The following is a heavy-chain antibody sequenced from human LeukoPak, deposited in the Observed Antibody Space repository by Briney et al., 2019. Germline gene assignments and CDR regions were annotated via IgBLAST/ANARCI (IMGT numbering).Heavy chain of an antibody. Sequence: GGSLRLSCAASGFTFSDAWMNWVRQVPGKGLEWVGLFKSKTNGGTTDYAAPVKGRFTMSRDDSKNTLYLQMNSLKTEDTAVYYCTTEYSGSFSNWGQGILVTVSS. J-gene: IGHJ4*02. CDR2: FKSKTNGGTT. D-gene: IGHD1-26*01. CDR1: GFTFSDAW. CDR3: TTEYSGSFSN. V-gene: IGHV3-15*01.